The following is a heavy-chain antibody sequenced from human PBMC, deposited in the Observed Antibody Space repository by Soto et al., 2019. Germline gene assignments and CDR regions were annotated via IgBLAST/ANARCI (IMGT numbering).Heavy chain of an antibody. CDR3: AREGDGYKHPPKFDY. D-gene: IGHD5-12*01. CDR1: GYTFTSNG. J-gene: IGHJ4*02. V-gene: IGHV1-18*01. CDR2: ISAYNGNT. Sequence: QVQLVQSGAEVKKPGASVKVSCKASGYTFTSNGISWVRQAPGQGLEWIGWISAYNGNTNYAQKLQGRVTMTTDTSTSTAYMELRSLRSDDTAVYYCAREGDGYKHPPKFDYLGQGTLVTVSS.